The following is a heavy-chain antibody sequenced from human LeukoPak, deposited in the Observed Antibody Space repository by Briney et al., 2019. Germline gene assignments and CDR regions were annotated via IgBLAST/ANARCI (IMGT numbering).Heavy chain of an antibody. CDR2: INHSGST. CDR3: ARAAVGFGVVGKNYYYGMDV. V-gene: IGHV4-39*07. D-gene: IGHD3-3*01. J-gene: IGHJ6*02. CDR1: GGSIRSSYYY. Sequence: SETLSLTCTVSGGSIRSSYYYWSWIRQPPGKGLEWIGEINHSGSTNYNPSLKSRVTISVDTSKNQFSLKLSSVTAADTAVYYCARAAVGFGVVGKNYYYGMDVWGQGTTVTVSS.